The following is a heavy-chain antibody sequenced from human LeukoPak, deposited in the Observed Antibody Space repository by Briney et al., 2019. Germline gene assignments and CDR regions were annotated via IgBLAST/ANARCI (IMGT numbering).Heavy chain of an antibody. CDR1: GFTFSSYG. V-gene: IGHV3-30*18. Sequence: PGRSLRLSCAASGFTFSSYGMHWVRQAPGKGLEWVAVISYDGSNKYYADSVKGRFTISRDNSKNTLYLQMNSLRAEDTAVYYCAKMGGKYTRAPNFDYWGQGTLVTVSS. J-gene: IGHJ4*02. CDR3: AKMGGKYTRAPNFDY. D-gene: IGHD3-16*01. CDR2: ISYDGSNK.